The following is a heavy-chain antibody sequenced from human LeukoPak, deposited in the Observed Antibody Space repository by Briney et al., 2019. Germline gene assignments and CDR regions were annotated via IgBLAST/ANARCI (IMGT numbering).Heavy chain of an antibody. CDR2: ISGSGGST. V-gene: IGHV3-23*01. CDR3: AKAPQQLDYFDY. CDR1: GFTFSSYA. D-gene: IGHD6-13*01. Sequence: AGKSLRLSCAASGFTFSSYAMSWVRQAPGKGLEWVSAISGSGGSTCYADSVKGRFTISRDNSKNTLYLQMNSLRADDTAVYYCAKAPQQLDYFDYWGQGTLVTVSS. J-gene: IGHJ4*02.